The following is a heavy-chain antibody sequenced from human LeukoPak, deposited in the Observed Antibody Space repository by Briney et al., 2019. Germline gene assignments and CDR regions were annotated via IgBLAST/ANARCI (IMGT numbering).Heavy chain of an antibody. CDR3: ATKQWLAPPPDS. J-gene: IGHJ4*02. CDR1: GFTFSKYW. Sequence: PGGSLRLSCAASGFTFSKYWMLWVRQAPGKGLESVSRINTDGTVTTYADSVKGRFTVSRDNADNTMFLQTNSVRDEDTAVHYCATKQWLAPPPDSWGQGTPVTVSS. D-gene: IGHD6-19*01. V-gene: IGHV3-74*01. CDR2: INTDGTVT.